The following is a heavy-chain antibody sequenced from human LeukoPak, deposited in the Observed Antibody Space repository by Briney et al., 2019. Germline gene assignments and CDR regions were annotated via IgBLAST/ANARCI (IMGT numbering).Heavy chain of an antibody. D-gene: IGHD1-26*01. V-gene: IGHV4-30-2*01. CDR2: INHSGST. CDR1: GGSISSGGYS. Sequence: SQTLSLTCAVSGGSISSGGYSWSWIRQPPGKGLEWIGEINHSGSTNYNPSLKSRVTISVDTSKNQFSLKLSSVTAADTAVYYCAAGKQTIVGATTYAAGEYFQHWGQGTLVTVSS. CDR3: AAGKQTIVGATTYAAGEYFQH. J-gene: IGHJ1*01.